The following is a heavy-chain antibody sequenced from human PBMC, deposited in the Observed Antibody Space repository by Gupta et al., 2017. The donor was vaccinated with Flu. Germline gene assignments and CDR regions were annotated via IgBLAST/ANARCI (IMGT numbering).Heavy chain of an antibody. V-gene: IGHV3-49*03. Sequence: WFRQAPGKGLEWVGFMRNTAYGGKPGYAASVRGRFTISRDDSNSIAYLHLTGLKTEDADVYYCARDNAEESIGYPLLSFQYWGQGTVVTVSS. J-gene: IGHJ1*01. CDR3: ARDNAEESIGYPLLSFQY. D-gene: IGHD3-22*01. CDR2: MRNTAYGGKP.